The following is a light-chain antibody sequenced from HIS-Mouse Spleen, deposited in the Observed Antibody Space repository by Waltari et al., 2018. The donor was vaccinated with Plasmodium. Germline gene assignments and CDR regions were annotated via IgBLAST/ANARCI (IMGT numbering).Light chain of an antibody. J-gene: IGKJ1*01. CDR2: DAS. Sequence: EIVLTQSPATLSLSPGERATLSCRASQSVSSYLAWYQQKPGQAPRLLIYDASNRATGIPARFSGSGSGTDFTLTISSLEPEDFAVYYCQQNYNTWTFGQGTKVEIK. V-gene: IGKV3-11*01. CDR3: QQNYNTWT. CDR1: QSVSSY.